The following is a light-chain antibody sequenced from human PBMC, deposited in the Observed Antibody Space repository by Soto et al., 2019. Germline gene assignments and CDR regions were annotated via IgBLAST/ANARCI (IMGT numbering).Light chain of an antibody. J-gene: IGKJ3*01. Sequence: DIQMTQSPSSLSASVGDRVTITCRASQCIYNYLAWYQQKPGKVPKLLIYAASTLQSGVPSRFSGRGSGTDFTLTISSLQPEDVAIYYCQKYNSAPLTFGPGTKVDIK. CDR2: AAS. CDR3: QKYNSAPLT. V-gene: IGKV1-27*01. CDR1: QCIYNY.